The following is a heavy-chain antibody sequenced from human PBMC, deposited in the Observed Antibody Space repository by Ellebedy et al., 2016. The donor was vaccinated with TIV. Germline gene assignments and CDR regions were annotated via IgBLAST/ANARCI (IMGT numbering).Heavy chain of an antibody. V-gene: IGHV3-7*01. CDR1: GFSFRSYW. CDR3: ARRGSYGDYAVQLNNWFDP. CDR2: IYQDGSEK. J-gene: IGHJ5*02. D-gene: IGHD4-17*01. Sequence: GESLKISCTASGFSFRSYWMGWVRQAPGKGLEWVANIYQDGSEKFYVDSVEGRFTISRANAKNSLYLQMKSLRAEDTAVYYCARRGSYGDYAVQLNNWFDPWGQGTPVTVSP.